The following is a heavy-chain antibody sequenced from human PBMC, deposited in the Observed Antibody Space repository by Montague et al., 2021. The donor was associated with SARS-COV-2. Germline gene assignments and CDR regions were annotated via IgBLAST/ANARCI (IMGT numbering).Heavy chain of an antibody. CDR2: RT. J-gene: IGHJ6*04. V-gene: IGHV4-59*09. Sequence: RTNYNPSLKSRVTISVDTSQNHFSLKLSSVTAADTAVYYCARGLGDLGSSTSDGSYYYGRDVWGKG. D-gene: IGHD2-2*01. CDR3: ARGLGDLGSSTSDGSYYYGRDV.